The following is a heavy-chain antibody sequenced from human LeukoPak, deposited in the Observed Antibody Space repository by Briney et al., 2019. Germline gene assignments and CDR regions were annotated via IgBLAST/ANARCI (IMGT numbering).Heavy chain of an antibody. V-gene: IGHV4-59*01. D-gene: IGHD6-6*01. Sequence: SETLSLTCTVSGGSISSYYWSWIRQPPGKGLEWIGYIYYRGSTNYNPSLKSRVTISVDTSKNQFSLKLSSVTAADTAVYYCARAAFKYSPFDYWGQGTLVTVSS. CDR2: IYYRGST. CDR3: ARAAFKYSPFDY. CDR1: GGSISSYY. J-gene: IGHJ4*02.